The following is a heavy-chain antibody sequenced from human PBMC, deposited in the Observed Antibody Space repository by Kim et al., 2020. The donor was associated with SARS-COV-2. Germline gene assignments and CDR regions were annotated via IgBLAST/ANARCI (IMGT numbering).Heavy chain of an antibody. Sequence: GGSLRLSCVASGFTFSSYNMNWVRQAPGKGLEWISSITSSSEYIYDADSVKGRFTTSRDNAKNSLYLHMNSLRPEDTAVYFCARDHKQWPSGLRFDPWGQGTLVTVSS. V-gene: IGHV3-21*06. D-gene: IGHD6-19*01. J-gene: IGHJ5*02. CDR1: GFTFSSYN. CDR3: ARDHKQWPSGLRFDP. CDR2: ITSSSEYI.